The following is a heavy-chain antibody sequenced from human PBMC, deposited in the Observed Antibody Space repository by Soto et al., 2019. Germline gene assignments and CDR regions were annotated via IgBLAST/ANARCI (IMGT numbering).Heavy chain of an antibody. CDR2: INAGNGNT. J-gene: IGHJ4*02. CDR1: GYTFTSYA. CDR3: ARSPGGWLYYFDY. D-gene: IGHD6-19*01. V-gene: IGHV1-3*01. Sequence: ASVKVSCKASGYTFTSYAMHWVRQAPGQRLEWMGWINAGNGNTKYSQKFQGRVTITRDTSASTAHMELSSLRSEDTAVYYCARSPGGWLYYFDYWGQGTLVTVSS.